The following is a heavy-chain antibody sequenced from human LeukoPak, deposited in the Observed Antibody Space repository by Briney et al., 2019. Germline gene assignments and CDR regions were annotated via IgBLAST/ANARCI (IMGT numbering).Heavy chain of an antibody. V-gene: IGHV4-38-2*02. J-gene: IGHJ6*03. D-gene: IGHD2/OR15-2a*01. CDR3: ARDVRYSTNYYYMDV. CDR2: IYHSGNA. Sequence: SESLSLTCAVSGYSISSGYYWGWIRRPPGKGLEYIGSIYHSGNAYYNPSLKSRVTISVDTSKNQFSLKLSSVTAADTAVYYCARDVRYSTNYYYMDVWGKGTTVTVSS. CDR1: GYSISSGYY.